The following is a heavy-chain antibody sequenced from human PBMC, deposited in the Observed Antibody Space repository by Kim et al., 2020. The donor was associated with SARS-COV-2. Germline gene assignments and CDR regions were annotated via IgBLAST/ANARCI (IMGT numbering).Heavy chain of an antibody. Sequence: ASVKVSCKASGYTFTGYYMHWVRQAPGQGLEWMGWINPNSGATNYAQKFQGWVTMTRDTSITTAYMELSRLRSDDTAVYYCARETHYYDSSGYYPRRYGMDVWAKGVRSPSP. V-gene: IGHV1-2*04. D-gene: IGHD3-22*01. J-gene: IGHJ6*02. CDR3: ARETHYYDSSGYYPRRYGMDV. CDR1: GYTFTGYY. CDR2: INPNSGAT.